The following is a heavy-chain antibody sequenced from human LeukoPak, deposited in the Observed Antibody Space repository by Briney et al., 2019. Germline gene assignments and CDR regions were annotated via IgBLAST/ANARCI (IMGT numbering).Heavy chain of an antibody. D-gene: IGHD3-16*02. J-gene: IGHJ4*02. V-gene: IGHV3-11*04. CDR1: GLTFSDYY. Sequence: GGSLRLSCAASGLTFSDYYMSWIRQAPGKGLEWVSYISSSGSTIYYADSVKGRFTISRDNAKNSLYLQMNSLRAEVTAVYYCARSAVMITFGGVISYYFDYWGQGALVTVSS. CDR2: ISSSGSTI. CDR3: ARSAVMITFGGVISYYFDY.